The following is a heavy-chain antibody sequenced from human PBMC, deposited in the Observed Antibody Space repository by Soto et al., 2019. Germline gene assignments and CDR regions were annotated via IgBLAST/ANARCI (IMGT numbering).Heavy chain of an antibody. Sequence: ASVKVSCKASGYSFTAHYMYWLRQAPGQGLEWMGGINPNTGDTGFAQQFQGRVTMTRDTSISTAYMELSRLRSDDTAVYYCARDMGYYEDSSAWYADDIWGQGTMVTGSS. V-gene: IGHV1-2*02. CDR1: GYSFTAHY. J-gene: IGHJ3*02. CDR2: INPNTGDT. D-gene: IGHD3-22*01. CDR3: ARDMGYYEDSSAWYADDI.